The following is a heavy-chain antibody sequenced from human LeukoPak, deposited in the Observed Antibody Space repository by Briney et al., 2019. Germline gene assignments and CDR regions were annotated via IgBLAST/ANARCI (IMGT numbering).Heavy chain of an antibody. CDR1: VFTFSSYW. J-gene: IGHJ4*01. Sequence: SGGSLRLSCAASVFTFSSYWMNWVRQAPGKGLVWVSRIASDGSSTTYAESVKGRFSISRDNAKNTLYLQMNSLRVEDTAVYYCARGRPHGNDYWGQGTLVTVSS. CDR2: IASDGSST. D-gene: IGHD4-23*01. V-gene: IGHV3-74*01. CDR3: ARGRPHGNDY.